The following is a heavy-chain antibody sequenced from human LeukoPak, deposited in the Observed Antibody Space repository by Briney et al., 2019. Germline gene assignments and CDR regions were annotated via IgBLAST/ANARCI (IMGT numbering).Heavy chain of an antibody. V-gene: IGHV4-34*01. CDR1: GGSFSGYY. CDR3: ARRLGIAAAGTLWGWFDP. CDR2: INHSGST. Sequence: PSETLSLTCAVYGGSFSGYYWSWIRQPPGKGLEWIGEINHSGSTNYNPSLKSRVTISVDTSKNQFSLKLSSVTAADTAVYYCARRLGIAAAGTLWGWFDPWGQGTLVTVSS. D-gene: IGHD6-13*01. J-gene: IGHJ5*02.